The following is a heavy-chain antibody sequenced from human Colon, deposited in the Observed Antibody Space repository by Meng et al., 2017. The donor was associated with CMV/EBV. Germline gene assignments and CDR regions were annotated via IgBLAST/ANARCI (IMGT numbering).Heavy chain of an antibody. J-gene: IGHJ4*02. CDR1: GLRFSSFW. V-gene: IGHV3-7*01. CDR2: RKQDGSES. Sequence: GESLKISCAASGLRFSSFWVSWVRQAPGGGLEWVAKRKQDGSESWYVDPVKGRFTISRDKAKNSVYLQMNSLRAEDTAVYYCTSGYSSGWGPFDDWGQGTLVTVSS. CDR3: TSGYSSGWGPFDD. D-gene: IGHD6-19*01.